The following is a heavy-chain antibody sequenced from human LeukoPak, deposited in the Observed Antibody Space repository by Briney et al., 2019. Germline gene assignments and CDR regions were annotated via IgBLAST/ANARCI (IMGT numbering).Heavy chain of an antibody. CDR2: IYTSGST. D-gene: IGHD2-2*01. J-gene: IGHJ5*02. CDR1: GGSLSSGSYY. CDR3: ARTAAAIPRWFDP. V-gene: IGHV4-61*02. Sequence: SQTLSLTCTVSGGSLSSGSYYWSWIRQPAGEGLEWIGRIYTSGSTNYNPSLKSRVTISGDTSKNQFSLKLSSVTAADTPVFLCARTAAAIPRWFDPWGQGTLVTVSS.